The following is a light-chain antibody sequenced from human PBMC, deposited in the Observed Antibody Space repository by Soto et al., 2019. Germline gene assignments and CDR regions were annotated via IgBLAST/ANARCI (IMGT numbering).Light chain of an antibody. J-gene: IGKJ5*01. CDR2: AAS. CDR1: ESIGTH. CDR3: QQSYSVPIT. V-gene: IGKV1-39*01. Sequence: DIPMTQSPSSLSASVGDRVTITCRASESIGTHLNWYQQKSGGAPQLLIQAASTLQTGVPSRFSGSGSGTDFTLTISSLQPEDFATYHCQQSYSVPITFGQGTRLEIK.